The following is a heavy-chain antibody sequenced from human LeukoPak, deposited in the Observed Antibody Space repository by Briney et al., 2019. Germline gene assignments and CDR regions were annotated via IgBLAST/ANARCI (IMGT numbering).Heavy chain of an antibody. CDR1: GYTFTGYY. V-gene: IGHV1-2*02. J-gene: IGHJ1*01. D-gene: IGHD3-3*01. Sequence: GASVKVSCKASGYTFTGYYMHWVRQAPGQGLEWMGWINPNSGGTNYAQKFQGRVTMTRDTSISTAYTELSRLRSDDTAVYYCARDSTYYDFWSGSSADFRHWGQGTLVTVSS. CDR2: INPNSGGT. CDR3: ARDSTYYDFWSGSSADFRH.